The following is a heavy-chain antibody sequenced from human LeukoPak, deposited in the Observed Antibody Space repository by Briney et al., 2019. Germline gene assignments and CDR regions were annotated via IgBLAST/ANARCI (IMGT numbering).Heavy chain of an antibody. CDR1: GYTFTSYY. J-gene: IGHJ4*02. D-gene: IGHD6-13*01. Sequence: ASVKVSCKASGYTFTSYYMHWVRQAPGQGLEWMGWISGYNGNTKYAQKVQGRVTMTTDTSTSTAYMELRSLRSDDTAVYYCARDFAAAGTWGHWGQGTLVIVSS. CDR2: ISGYNGNT. V-gene: IGHV1-18*04. CDR3: ARDFAAAGTWGH.